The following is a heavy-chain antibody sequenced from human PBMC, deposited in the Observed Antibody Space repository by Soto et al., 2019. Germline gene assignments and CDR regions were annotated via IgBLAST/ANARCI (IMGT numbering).Heavy chain of an antibody. Sequence: EVQLLESGGGVVQPGGSLRLSCAASGFRFSNNAMTWVRQAPGKGLEWVSTISSSGATTYYADSVKGRFTISRDNSKDTLYLLMSSLRVDDTAVYFCANSWELKGPFDCWGQGALVTVSS. CDR2: ISSSGATT. J-gene: IGHJ4*02. D-gene: IGHD1-26*01. V-gene: IGHV3-23*01. CDR1: GFRFSNNA. CDR3: ANSWELKGPFDC.